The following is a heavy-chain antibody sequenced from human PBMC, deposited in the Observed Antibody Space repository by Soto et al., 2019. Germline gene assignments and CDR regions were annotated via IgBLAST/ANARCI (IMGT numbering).Heavy chain of an antibody. D-gene: IGHD2-21*01. CDR3: ARGFCSGGNCYHGLDV. J-gene: IGHJ6*02. Sequence: GSLRLSCAPAGFTFSIFTIHWVRQAPGRGLEWISSISSGATYINYADSVRGRFTISRDDAQNSLSLQMNSLRADDTAVYYCARGFCSGGNCYHGLDVWGRGTTVTVSS. CDR2: ISSGATYI. V-gene: IGHV3-21*01. CDR1: GFTFSIFT.